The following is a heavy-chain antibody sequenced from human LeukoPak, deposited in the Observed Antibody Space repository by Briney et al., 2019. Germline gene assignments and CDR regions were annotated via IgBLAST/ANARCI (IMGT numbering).Heavy chain of an antibody. CDR3: ARLYPNGDYGVDAFDI. CDR1: GYSFVTYW. J-gene: IGHJ3*02. V-gene: IGHV5-51*01. CDR2: IYPGDSET. D-gene: IGHD4-17*01. Sequence: GDSLKISCQGSGYSFVTYWIGWVRQMPGKGLECVGIIYPGDSETRYSPSFEGQVTISADKTIATAYLQWNSLKASDTAMYYCARLYPNGDYGVDAFDIWGQGTMLTVSS.